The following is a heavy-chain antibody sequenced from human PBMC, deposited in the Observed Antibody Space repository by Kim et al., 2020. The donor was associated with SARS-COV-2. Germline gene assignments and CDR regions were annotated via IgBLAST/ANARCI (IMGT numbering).Heavy chain of an antibody. D-gene: IGHD4-17*01. V-gene: IGHV4-34*01. Sequence: SETLSLTCAVYGGSFSGYYWSWIRQPPGKGLEWIGEINHSGSTNYNPSLKSRVTISVDTSKNQFSLKLSSVTAADTAVYYCARPPTVTTSRRSVAFDIWGQGTMVTVSS. CDR1: GGSFSGYY. J-gene: IGHJ3*02. CDR2: INHSGST. CDR3: ARPPTVTTSRRSVAFDI.